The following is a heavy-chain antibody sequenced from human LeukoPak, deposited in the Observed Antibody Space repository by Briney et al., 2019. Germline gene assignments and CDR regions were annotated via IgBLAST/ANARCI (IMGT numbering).Heavy chain of an antibody. Sequence: SETLSLTCSVSGGSISISGFYWNWIRQLPGKGLEWIGYTYNSGNTYYNPSFGSRVTISTDTFMNQSFLKSHSVTAADTAVYYCARSSGWRDAFDFWGRGTMVTVSS. D-gene: IGHD6-19*01. J-gene: IGHJ3*01. V-gene: IGHV4-31*03. CDR2: TYNSGNT. CDR1: GGSISISGFY. CDR3: ARSSGWRDAFDF.